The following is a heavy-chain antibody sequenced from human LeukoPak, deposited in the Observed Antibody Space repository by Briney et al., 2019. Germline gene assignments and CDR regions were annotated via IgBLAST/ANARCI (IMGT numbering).Heavy chain of an antibody. Sequence: PGGSMRLSCAASVFTFTNYGMNWVRPAPGKGLDWVSSINGCSDEAHHADSVKVRFTISRDNSKNTLYLQMNSMGAEDTAVYYCAKDRSSSFSGFLEYWGQGTLVTVSS. D-gene: IGHD6-6*01. CDR3: AKDRSSSFSGFLEY. CDR1: VFTFTNYG. J-gene: IGHJ4*02. CDR2: INGCSDEA. V-gene: IGHV3-23*01.